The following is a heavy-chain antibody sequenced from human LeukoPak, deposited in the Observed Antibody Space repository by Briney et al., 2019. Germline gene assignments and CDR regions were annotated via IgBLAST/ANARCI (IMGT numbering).Heavy chain of an antibody. CDR3: ARERPGSSSWYYFDY. CDR2: IKQDGSEK. J-gene: IGHJ4*02. D-gene: IGHD6-13*01. Sequence: PGGSLRLSCAASGFTFSSYWMSWVRQAPGKGLEWVANIKQDGSEKYYVDSVKGRFTISRDNAKNSLYLQMNSLRAEDTAVYYCARERPGSSSWYYFDYWGQGTLVTVSS. CDR1: GFTFSSYW. V-gene: IGHV3-7*01.